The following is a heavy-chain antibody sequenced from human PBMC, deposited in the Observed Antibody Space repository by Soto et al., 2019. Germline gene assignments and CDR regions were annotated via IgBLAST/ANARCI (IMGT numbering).Heavy chain of an antibody. CDR1: GFTFSSYG. J-gene: IGHJ4*02. Sequence: PGGSLRLSCAASGFTFSSYGMHWVRQAPGKGLEWVAVISYDGSNKYYADSVKGRFTISRDNSKNTLYLQMNSLRAEDTAVYYCAKGHGYCSSTSCYGSFGLDYWGQGTLVTVSS. D-gene: IGHD2-2*01. CDR2: ISYDGSNK. CDR3: AKGHGYCSSTSCYGSFGLDY. V-gene: IGHV3-30*18.